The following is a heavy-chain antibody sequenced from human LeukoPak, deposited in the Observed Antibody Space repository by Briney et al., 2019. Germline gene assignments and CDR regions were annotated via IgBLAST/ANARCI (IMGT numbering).Heavy chain of an antibody. D-gene: IGHD3-9*01. CDR1: GFTFSSYE. V-gene: IGHV3-48*03. J-gene: IGHJ3*02. CDR3: ARGSVLRYFGDSDAFDI. CDR2: ISSSGSTI. Sequence: PGGSLRLSCAASGFTFSSYEMNWVRQAPGKGLEWVSYISSSGSTIYYADSVKGRFTISRDNAKNSLYLQMNSLRAEDTAVYYCARGSVLRYFGDSDAFDIWGQGTMVTVSS.